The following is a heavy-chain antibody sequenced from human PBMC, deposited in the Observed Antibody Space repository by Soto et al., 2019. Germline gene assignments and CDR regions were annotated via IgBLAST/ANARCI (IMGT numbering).Heavy chain of an antibody. CDR2: ISGSGGST. Sequence: EVQLLESGGGLVQPGGSLRLSCAASGFTFSSYVMNWVRQPPGKGLVWVSGISGSGGSTYYADSVKGRFTISRDNSKNTRYLQMNSLRAEDTAVYYCAKGPRAPPPHDYGIDGWGQGTTVTVSS. J-gene: IGHJ6*02. CDR1: GFTFSSYV. CDR3: AKGPRAPPPHDYGIDG. V-gene: IGHV3-23*01.